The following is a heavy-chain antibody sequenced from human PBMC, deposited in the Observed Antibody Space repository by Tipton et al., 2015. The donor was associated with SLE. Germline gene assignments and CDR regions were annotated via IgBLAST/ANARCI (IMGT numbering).Heavy chain of an antibody. CDR1: GFTFSTYG. CDR3: ARRVGNWYFDL. Sequence: SLRLSCAASGFTFSTYGMHWVRQAPGKGLEWVAVIWYDGSNKYYADSVKGRFTISRDNSKNTLYLQMNSLRPEDTAVYYCARRVGNWYFDLWGRGTLVTVSS. CDR2: IWYDGSNK. D-gene: IGHD2-2*01. J-gene: IGHJ2*01. V-gene: IGHV3-33*08.